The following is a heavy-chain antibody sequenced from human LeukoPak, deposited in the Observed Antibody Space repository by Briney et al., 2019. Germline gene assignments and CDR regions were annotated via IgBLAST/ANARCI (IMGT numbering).Heavy chain of an antibody. J-gene: IGHJ5*02. D-gene: IGHD5-24*01. V-gene: IGHV1-46*01. CDR2: INPSGGST. Sequence: GSVKVSCKASGHTFTSYYMHWVRQAPGQGLEWMGIINPSGGSTSYAQKFQGRVTMTRDMSTSTVYMELSSLRSEDTAVYYCARRDGYNQGFDPWGQGTLVTVSS. CDR1: GHTFTSYY. CDR3: ARRDGYNQGFDP.